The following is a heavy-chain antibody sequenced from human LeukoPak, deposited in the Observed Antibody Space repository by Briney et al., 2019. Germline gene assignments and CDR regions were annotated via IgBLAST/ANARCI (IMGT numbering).Heavy chain of an antibody. CDR3: ARMRAYGDYLDDAFDI. V-gene: IGHV1-18*01. J-gene: IGHJ3*02. Sequence: GASVKVSCKASGYTFTSYGISWVRQAPGQGLEWMGWISAYNGNTNYAQKLQGRVTMTTDTSTSTAYMELRSLRSDDTAVYYCARMRAYGDYLDDAFDIWGQGTMVTVPS. CDR2: ISAYNGNT. CDR1: GYTFTSYG. D-gene: IGHD4-17*01.